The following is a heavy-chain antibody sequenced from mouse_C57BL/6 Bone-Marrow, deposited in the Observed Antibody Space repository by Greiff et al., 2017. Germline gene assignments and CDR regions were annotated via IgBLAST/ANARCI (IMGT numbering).Heavy chain of an antibody. CDR3: ARNYGSLGLFDY. CDR2: IDPHSGGT. J-gene: IGHJ2*01. D-gene: IGHD1-1*01. V-gene: IGHV1-72*01. Sequence: QVQLKQPGAELVKPGASVKLSCKASGYTFTSYWLHWVKQRPGRGLAWIGRIDPHSGGTTYNEKFKSKATLTVDKPSSTAYMQLSSLTSEDSAVYYCARNYGSLGLFDYWGQGTTLTVSS. CDR1: GYTFTSYW.